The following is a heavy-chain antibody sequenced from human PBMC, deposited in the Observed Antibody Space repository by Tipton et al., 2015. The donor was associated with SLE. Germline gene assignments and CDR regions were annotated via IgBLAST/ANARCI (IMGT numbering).Heavy chain of an antibody. Sequence: TLSLTCTVSGGSISTNTFSWAWIRRPPEEGLQWVGSLYYSGTTYYNPSLKSRVTISVDTSKNQFSLNLRSLTAADTAVYYCAGRYGTSFDYWDQGTLVTVSS. D-gene: IGHD2-8*01. CDR3: AGRYGTSFDY. V-gene: IGHV4-39*07. J-gene: IGHJ4*02. CDR2: LYYSGTT. CDR1: GGSISTNTFS.